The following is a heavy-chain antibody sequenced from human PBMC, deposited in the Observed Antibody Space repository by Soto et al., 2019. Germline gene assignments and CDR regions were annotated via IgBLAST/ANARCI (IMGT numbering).Heavy chain of an antibody. CDR3: AKPLLRYDAFDI. J-gene: IGHJ3*02. D-gene: IGHD3-9*01. CDR1: GFTFSSYA. Sequence: AGGSLRLSCAASGFTFSSYAMSWVRQAPGKGLEWVSGISNSGGSTYYADSVKGRFSISRDNSKNTLYLQMNSLRAEDTAVYYCAKPLLRYDAFDIWGQGTMVTVSS. CDR2: ISNSGGST. V-gene: IGHV3-23*01.